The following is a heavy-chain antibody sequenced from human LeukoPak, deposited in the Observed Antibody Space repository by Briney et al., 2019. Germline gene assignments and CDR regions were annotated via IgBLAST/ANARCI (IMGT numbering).Heavy chain of an antibody. V-gene: IGHV1-46*01. D-gene: IGHD3-10*01. CDR2: INLSGGST. Sequence: ASVKVSCKASGYTFTSYHMHWVRQAPGQGLEWMGKINLSGGSTTYAQKFQGRVTMTRDTSTSTVYMELSSLRSEDTAVYYCARDLIRDPRFDPWGQGTLVTVSS. CDR1: GYTFTSYH. J-gene: IGHJ5*02. CDR3: ARDLIRDPRFDP.